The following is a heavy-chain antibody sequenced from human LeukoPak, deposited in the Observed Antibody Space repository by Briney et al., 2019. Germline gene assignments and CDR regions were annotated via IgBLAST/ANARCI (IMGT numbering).Heavy chain of an antibody. CDR2: IYTSGST. CDR3: ARVSYGDYAYYYYYYMDV. J-gene: IGHJ6*03. Sequence: PSETLSLTCTVSGGSISSGSYYWSWIRQPAGKGLEWIGRIYTSGSTNYNPSLKSRVTISVDTSKNQFPLKLSSVTAADTAVYYCARVSYGDYAYYYYYYMDVWGKGTTVTVSS. CDR1: GGSISSGSYY. V-gene: IGHV4-61*02. D-gene: IGHD4-17*01.